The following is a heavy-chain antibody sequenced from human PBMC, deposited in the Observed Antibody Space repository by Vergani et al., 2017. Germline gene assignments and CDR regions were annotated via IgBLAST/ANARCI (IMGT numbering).Heavy chain of an antibody. CDR3: AKDESPSGYSASTFDY. CDR2: ISYDGSNK. Sequence: VQLVESGGGLVQPGGSLRLSCAASGFTFSSYAMHWVRQAPGKGLEWVAVISYDGSNKYYADSVKGRFTISRDNSKNTLYLQMNSLRAEDTALYYCAKDESPSGYSASTFDYWGQGTLVTVSS. J-gene: IGHJ4*02. V-gene: IGHV3-30*04. D-gene: IGHD3-3*01. CDR1: GFTFSSYA.